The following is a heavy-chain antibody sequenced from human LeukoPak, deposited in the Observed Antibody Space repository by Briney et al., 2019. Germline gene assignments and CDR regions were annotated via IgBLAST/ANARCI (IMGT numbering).Heavy chain of an antibody. CDR2: ISNGNT. D-gene: IGHD6-13*01. CDR3: AKERAAAGRSNWFDP. Sequence: GGSLRLSCAASGFPFSNHAMSWVRQPPGKGLEWVAAISNGNTYYADSVKGRFTISRDNSKNTLYLQMNSLRAEDTAVYYCAKERAAAGRSNWFDPWGQGTLVTVSS. J-gene: IGHJ5*02. V-gene: IGHV3-23*01. CDR1: GFPFSNHA.